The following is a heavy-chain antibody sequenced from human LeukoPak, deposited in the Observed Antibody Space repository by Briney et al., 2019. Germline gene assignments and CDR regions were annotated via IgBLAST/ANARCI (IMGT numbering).Heavy chain of an antibody. D-gene: IGHD5-18*01. CDR2: IHSSGST. CDR1: GVSISTYH. CDR3: ARDGLYSNGYSYFDF. Sequence: PSETLSLTSTVSGVSISTYHWSWIRQPAGKGLEWIGRIHSSGSTNYDPSLKSRVTMSIDTSKNQFSLKVTSVTAADTAVYYCARDGLYSNGYSYFDFWGQGTLVTVSS. V-gene: IGHV4-4*07. J-gene: IGHJ4*02.